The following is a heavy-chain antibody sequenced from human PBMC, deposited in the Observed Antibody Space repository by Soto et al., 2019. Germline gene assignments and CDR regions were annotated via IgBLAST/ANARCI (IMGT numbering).Heavy chain of an antibody. CDR3: ARDEWATVSHLDY. CDR2: ISGYNGNT. V-gene: IGHV1-18*01. CDR1: GYTVISYG. D-gene: IGHD4-17*01. Sequence: QVQLVQSGPEVKKPGASVKVSCKTSGYTVISYGISWVRQATGQGLEWMGWISGYNGNTNYAQNLLGRGTMSTDTSTRTAYMELRSLRSDDTAMYYCARDEWATVSHLDYWGQGTLVTVSS. J-gene: IGHJ4*02.